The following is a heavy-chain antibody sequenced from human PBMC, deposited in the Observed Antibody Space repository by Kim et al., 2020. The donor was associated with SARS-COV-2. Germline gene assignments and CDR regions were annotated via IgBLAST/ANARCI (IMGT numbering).Heavy chain of an antibody. J-gene: IGHJ4*02. D-gene: IGHD2-2*01. CDR1: GGSLSGYY. CDR3: ARVPYGYHGPRYFDY. CDR2: INHSGST. Sequence: SETLSLTCAVYGGSLSGYYCRWIRQPPGKGLEWIGEINHSGSTNYNPSRKSRVTISVDTSKNQFSLKLSSVTAADTAVYYCARVPYGYHGPRYFDYCGQGTVVAVSS. V-gene: IGHV4-34*01.